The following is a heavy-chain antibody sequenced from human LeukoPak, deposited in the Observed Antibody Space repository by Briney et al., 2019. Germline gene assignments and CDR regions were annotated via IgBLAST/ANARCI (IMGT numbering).Heavy chain of an antibody. CDR3: AIPTPPFDY. CDR1: GGSFSGYY. D-gene: IGHD2-15*01. J-gene: IGHJ4*02. Sequence: SETLSLTCAVYGGSFSGYYWSWIRQPPGRGLEWIGEINHSGSTNYNPSLKSRVTISVDTSKNQFSLKLSSVTAADTAVYYCAIPTPPFDYWGQGTLVTVSS. V-gene: IGHV4-34*01. CDR2: INHSGST.